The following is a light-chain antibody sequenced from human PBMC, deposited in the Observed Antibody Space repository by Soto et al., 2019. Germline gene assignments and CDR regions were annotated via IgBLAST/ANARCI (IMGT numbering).Light chain of an antibody. Sequence: IQMSQSPATLSASIGDRVSITCRASHSISRWLAWYQQKPGKAPKLLIDDASTLESGVPSRFSGRGSGTEFTLTISSLQPDDFATYYCQQYNIYWTFGQGTKVDIK. CDR1: HSISRW. CDR3: QQYNIYWT. V-gene: IGKV1-5*01. CDR2: DAS. J-gene: IGKJ1*01.